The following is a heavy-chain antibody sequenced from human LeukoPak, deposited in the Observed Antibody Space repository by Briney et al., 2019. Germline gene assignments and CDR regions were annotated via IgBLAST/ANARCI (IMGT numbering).Heavy chain of an antibody. CDR1: GFTFSNYA. V-gene: IGHV3-23*01. D-gene: IGHD1-1*01. Sequence: PGGSLRLFCAASGFTFSNYAMSWVRQAPAGGLEWVSSLRGDGETFYGDSVKGRFTLSRDDSRNTVYLQLNNLRVEDTAVYYCAKGSWVSNADAVLWGQGTLVTVSS. J-gene: IGHJ4*02. CDR2: LRGDGET. CDR3: AKGSWVSNADAVL.